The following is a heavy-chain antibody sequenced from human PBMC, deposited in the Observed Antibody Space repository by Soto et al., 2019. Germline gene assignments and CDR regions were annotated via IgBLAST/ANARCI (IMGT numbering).Heavy chain of an antibody. D-gene: IGHD1-26*01. V-gene: IGHV3-74*01. CDR1: GFTLSNFW. J-gene: IGHJ6*02. Sequence: GGSLRLSCAASGFTLSNFWMHWVRQAPGKGLEWVSRINSDVRSTSYVDSVKGRFTISRDNANNTPYLEMNSLRAEDTAVYFCARGGRSRENYYFGMDVWGQGPPVTFSS. CDR2: INSDVRST. CDR3: ARGGRSRENYYFGMDV.